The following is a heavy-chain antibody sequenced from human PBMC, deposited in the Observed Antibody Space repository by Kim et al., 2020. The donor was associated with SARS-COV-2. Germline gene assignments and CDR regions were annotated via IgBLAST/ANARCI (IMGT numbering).Heavy chain of an antibody. V-gene: IGHV1-46*01. CDR2: IDPNGAFT. Sequence: ASVKVSCKASGYTFTDYYMYWVRQAPGQGLEWVGIIDPNGAFTIHADKFQGRVTMTRDTSTNTIYLDLESLTSEDSAMYYCMRDPNFRSRIHSDYWGQGTLVTVSS. D-gene: IGHD3-3*01. CDR1: GYTFTDYY. CDR3: MRDPNFRSRIHSDY. J-gene: IGHJ4*02.